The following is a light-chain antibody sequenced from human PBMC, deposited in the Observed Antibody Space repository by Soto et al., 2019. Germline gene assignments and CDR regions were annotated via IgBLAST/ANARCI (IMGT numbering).Light chain of an antibody. J-gene: IGLJ7*01. CDR2: LNSDGSH. CDR1: SGHSSYA. Sequence: QPVLTQSPSASASLGASVKLTCTLSSGHSSYAIAWHQQQPEKGPRYLMKLNSDGSHSKGDGIPDRFSGSSSGAERYLTIPSLQSGDEADYSCQTWGTAHAVFGGGTQLTVL. V-gene: IGLV4-69*01. CDR3: QTWGTAHAV.